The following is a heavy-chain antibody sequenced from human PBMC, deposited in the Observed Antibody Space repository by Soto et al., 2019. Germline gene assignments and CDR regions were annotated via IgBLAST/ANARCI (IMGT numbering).Heavy chain of an antibody. Sequence: SVKVSCKASGGTFSSYAISWVRQAPGQGLEWMGGIIPIFGTANYAQKFQGRVTITADESTSTAYMELSSLRSEDTAVYYCALPPSSSSKFDYWGQGTLVTVSS. CDR3: ALPPSSSSKFDY. D-gene: IGHD6-13*01. J-gene: IGHJ4*02. V-gene: IGHV1-69*13. CDR1: GGTFSSYA. CDR2: IIPIFGTA.